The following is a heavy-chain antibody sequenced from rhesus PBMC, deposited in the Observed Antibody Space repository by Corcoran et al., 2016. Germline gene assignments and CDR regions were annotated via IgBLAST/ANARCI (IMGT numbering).Heavy chain of an antibody. CDR1: GFNFSSYW. CDR2: ISYTGGST. J-gene: IGHJ4*01. Sequence: EVQLVESGGGLAKPGGSLRLSCAASGFNFSSYWMNWVRQAPGKGLEWVSGISYTGGSTNYADSVKGRFTISRENAKNTLYRQMDSLRAEDTAVYYCARDYSGYSYFDYWGQGVLVTVSS. V-gene: IGHV3S18*01. CDR3: ARDYSGYSYFDY. D-gene: IGHD5-24*01.